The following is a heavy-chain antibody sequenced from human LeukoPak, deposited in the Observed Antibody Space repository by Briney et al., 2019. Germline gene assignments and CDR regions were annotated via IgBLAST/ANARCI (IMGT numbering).Heavy chain of an antibody. CDR1: GFTFSSYA. J-gene: IGHJ3*02. CDR2: ISSSSSYI. Sequence: PGGSLRLSCAASGFTFSSYAMNWVRQAPGKGLEWVSSISSSSSYIYYADSVKGRFTISRDNAKNSLYLQMNSLRAEDTAVYYCARDGPGDIVVVVAAFRAFDIWGQGTMVTVSS. CDR3: ARDGPGDIVVVVAAFRAFDI. V-gene: IGHV3-21*01. D-gene: IGHD2-15*01.